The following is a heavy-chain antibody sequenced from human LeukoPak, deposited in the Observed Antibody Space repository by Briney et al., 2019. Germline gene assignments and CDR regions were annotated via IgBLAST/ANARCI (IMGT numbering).Heavy chain of an antibody. CDR1: GFTFGDYA. Sequence: QPGGSLRLSCTASGFTFGDYAMSWFRQAPGKGLEWVGFIRSKAYGGTTEYAASVKGRFTISRDDSKSIAYLQMNSLKTEDTAVYYCTADSSNPDGYFDYWGQGTLVTVSS. J-gene: IGHJ4*02. V-gene: IGHV3-49*03. D-gene: IGHD6-13*01. CDR3: TADSSNPDGYFDY. CDR2: IRSKAYGGTT.